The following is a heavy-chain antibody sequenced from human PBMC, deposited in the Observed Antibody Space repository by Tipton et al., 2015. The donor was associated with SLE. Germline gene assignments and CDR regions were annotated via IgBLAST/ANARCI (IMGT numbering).Heavy chain of an antibody. CDR1: GFTFSSYS. Sequence: SLRLSCAASGFTFSSYSMNWVRQAPGKGLEWVSYISSSSSTIYYADSVKGRFTISRDNAKNSLYLQMNSLRAEDTAVYYCAKDYWGWNYWYFDLWGRGTLVTVSS. CDR2: ISSSSSTI. D-gene: IGHD7-27*01. V-gene: IGHV3-48*01. J-gene: IGHJ2*01. CDR3: AKDYWGWNYWYFDL.